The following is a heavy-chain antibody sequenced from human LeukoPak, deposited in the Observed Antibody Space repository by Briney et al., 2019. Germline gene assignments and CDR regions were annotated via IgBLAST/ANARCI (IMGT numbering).Heavy chain of an antibody. J-gene: IGHJ4*02. CDR1: GFTFSTYG. CDR3: AKDQEREYSYGYGY. D-gene: IGHD5-18*01. V-gene: IGHV3-30*02. CDR2: IRFDGSYK. Sequence: GGSLRLSCAASGFTFSTYGMHWVRQAPGKGLEWLAFIRFDGSYKYYADSVKGRFTISRDNSKNTLYLQMNSLRAEDTAVYYCAKDQEREYSYGYGYWGQGTLVTVSS.